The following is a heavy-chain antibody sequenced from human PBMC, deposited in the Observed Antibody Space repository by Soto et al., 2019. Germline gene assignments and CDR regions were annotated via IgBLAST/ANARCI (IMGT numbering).Heavy chain of an antibody. CDR1: GDTFSSYA. CDR2: IIPIFGTA. Sequence: QVQLVQSGAEVKKPGSSVKVSCKASGDTFSSYAISWVRQAPRQGLEWMGGIIPIFGTANYAQKFQGRVTITADESTSTAYMELSSLRSEDTAVYYCARAGYYDSSGYTHTDAFDIWGQGTMVTVSS. D-gene: IGHD3-22*01. V-gene: IGHV1-69*01. J-gene: IGHJ3*02. CDR3: ARAGYYDSSGYTHTDAFDI.